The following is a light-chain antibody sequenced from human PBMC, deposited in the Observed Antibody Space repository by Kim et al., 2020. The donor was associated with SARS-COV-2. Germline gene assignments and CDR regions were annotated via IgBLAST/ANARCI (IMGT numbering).Light chain of an antibody. CDR1: QRITHY. CDR2: DAS. Sequence: IQMTQSPSSLSASVGDRVTISCRASQRITHYLNWYQQKPGKAPELLVYDASNLYVGVPSRFSGGGSGTDFTLTISNVQPEDFATYYCQQSQRTPITFGQGTRLEIK. J-gene: IGKJ5*01. V-gene: IGKV1-39*01. CDR3: QQSQRTPIT.